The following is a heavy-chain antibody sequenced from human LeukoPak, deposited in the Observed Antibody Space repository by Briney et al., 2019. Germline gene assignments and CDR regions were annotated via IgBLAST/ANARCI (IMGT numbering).Heavy chain of an antibody. CDR3: ARFDTYYAFDP. Sequence: SETLSLTCTVSGGSISIYYCSWIRQPAGKGLESIGRIYTSGSTNYNPSLKSRVTMSVDTSKNQFSLKLSSVTAADTAVYYCARFDTYYAFDPWGQGTLVTVSS. J-gene: IGHJ5*02. CDR1: GGSISIYY. CDR2: IYTSGST. D-gene: IGHD3-22*01. V-gene: IGHV4-4*07.